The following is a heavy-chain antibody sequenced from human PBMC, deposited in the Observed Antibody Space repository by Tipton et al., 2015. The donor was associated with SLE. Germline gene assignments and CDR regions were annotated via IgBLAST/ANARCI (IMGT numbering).Heavy chain of an antibody. D-gene: IGHD2-15*01. CDR3: AREDVGVMVEASFDI. Sequence: TLSLTCTVPGGSISRGSFFLNCIRLPAGKGLEWIGRVYISGDTKYNHSLTSRVTISVDTSKNQFTLRLSSVTAADTAVYYCAREDVGVMVEASFDIWGQGTVVTVSS. CDR2: VYISGDT. V-gene: IGHV4-61*02. J-gene: IGHJ3*02. CDR1: GGSISRGSFF.